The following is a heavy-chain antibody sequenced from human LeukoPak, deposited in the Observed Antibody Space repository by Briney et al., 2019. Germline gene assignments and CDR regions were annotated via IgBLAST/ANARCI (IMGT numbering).Heavy chain of an antibody. J-gene: IGHJ5*02. CDR2: ISYDGSKK. Sequence: GGSLRLSCAASGFTFSNYGIHWVRQGPGKGLEWVAVISYDGSKKYYADSVKGRFTISRDSSKNTVDLQMSGLRAEDTALYYCARDVDTRGHYARFDPWGQGTLVTVSS. D-gene: IGHD5-18*01. CDR3: ARDVDTRGHYARFDP. CDR1: GFTFSNYG. V-gene: IGHV3-33*05.